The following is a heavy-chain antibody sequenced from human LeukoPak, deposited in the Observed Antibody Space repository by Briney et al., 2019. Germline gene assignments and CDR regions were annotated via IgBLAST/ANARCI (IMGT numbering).Heavy chain of an antibody. J-gene: IGHJ4*02. CDR2: ISSSSSYI. Sequence: GGSLRLSCAASGFTFSSYSMNCVRQAPGKGLEWVSSISSSSSYIYYADSVKGRFTISRDNAKNSLYLQMNSLRAEDTAVYYCARDNHYYDSSGYYDYFDYWGQGTLVTVSS. CDR3: ARDNHYYDSSGYYDYFDY. CDR1: GFTFSSYS. V-gene: IGHV3-21*01. D-gene: IGHD3-22*01.